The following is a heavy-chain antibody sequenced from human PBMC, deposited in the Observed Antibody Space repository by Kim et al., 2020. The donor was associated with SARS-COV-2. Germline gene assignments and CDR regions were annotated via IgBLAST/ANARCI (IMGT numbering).Heavy chain of an antibody. CDR2: ISWNSGRI. CDR1: GFTFDDYA. Sequence: GGSLRLSCAASGFTFDDYAMHWVRQAPGKGLEWVSGISWNSGRIGYADSVKGRFTISRDNAENSLYLQMNSLRAEDTALYYCAKARGGPYDILTGYTHYYYYGMEVWGQGTTVTVSS. J-gene: IGHJ6*02. V-gene: IGHV3-9*01. CDR3: AKARGGPYDILTGYTHYYYYGMEV. D-gene: IGHD3-9*01.